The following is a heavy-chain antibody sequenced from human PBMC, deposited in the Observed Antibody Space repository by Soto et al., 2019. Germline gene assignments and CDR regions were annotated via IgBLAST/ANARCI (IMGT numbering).Heavy chain of an antibody. Sequence: QVQLVEPGGGVVQPGASLRLSCAASGFRFSGFAMHWVRQAPGKGLEWVAVISFDGSEKFYVDSVKGRFSISRDDFHSTVFLQMDSLRPEDTGVYYCARDLGGYVHLWDKSNYWGQGTLVNVSS. CDR1: GFRFSGFA. V-gene: IGHV3-30*04. D-gene: IGHD5-12*01. CDR3: ARDLGGYVHLWDKSNY. CDR2: ISFDGSEK. J-gene: IGHJ4*02.